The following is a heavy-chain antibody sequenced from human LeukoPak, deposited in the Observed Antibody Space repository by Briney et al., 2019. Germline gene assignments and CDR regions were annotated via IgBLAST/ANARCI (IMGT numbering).Heavy chain of an antibody. D-gene: IGHD6-19*01. V-gene: IGHV5-51*01. CDR1: GYTFTDYW. CDR2: IYPGDSDT. J-gene: IGHJ5*02. CDR3: ARHGSQWLENWFDP. Sequence: GESLKISCKGSGYTFTDYWIAWVRPMPGKGLQWMGIIYPGDSDTRYSPSFQGQVTISADKSISTAYLQWSSLKASDTAMYYCARHGSQWLENWFDPWGQGTLVTVSS.